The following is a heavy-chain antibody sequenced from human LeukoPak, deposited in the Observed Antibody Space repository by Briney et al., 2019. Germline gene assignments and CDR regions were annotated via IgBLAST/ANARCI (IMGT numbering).Heavy chain of an antibody. CDR1: GFTFSSYS. CDR3: ARVAIAATLIDY. CDR2: INHSGST. J-gene: IGHJ4*02. V-gene: IGHV4-34*01. D-gene: IGHD6-25*01. Sequence: GSLRLSCAASGFTFSSYSMNWVRQAPGKGLEWIGEINHSGSTNYNPSLKSRVTISVDTSKNQFSLKLSSVTAADTAVYYCARVAIAATLIDYWGQGTLVTVSS.